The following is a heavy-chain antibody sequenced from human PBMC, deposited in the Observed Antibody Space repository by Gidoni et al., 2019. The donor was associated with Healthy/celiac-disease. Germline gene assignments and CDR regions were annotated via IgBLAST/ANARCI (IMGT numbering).Heavy chain of an antibody. CDR3: ARPQGGPGAGDYFDY. D-gene: IGHD1-26*01. Sequence: QLQLQESGPGLVKPSETLSLTCTVSGGSISSSSYYWAWIRQPPGKGLEWIGSIYYSGSTSYNPALKSRVTISVDTSKNQFSLKLSSVTAADTAVYYCARPQGGPGAGDYFDYWGQGTLVTVSS. J-gene: IGHJ4*02. CDR1: GGSISSSSYY. CDR2: IYYSGST. V-gene: IGHV4-39*01.